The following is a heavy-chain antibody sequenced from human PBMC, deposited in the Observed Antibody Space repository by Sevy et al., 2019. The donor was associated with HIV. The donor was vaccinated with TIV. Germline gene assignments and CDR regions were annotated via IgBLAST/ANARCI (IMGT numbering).Heavy chain of an antibody. CDR3: AHRPDNYDILTGYFPNWFDP. J-gene: IGHJ5*02. D-gene: IGHD3-9*01. CDR1: GFSLTTSGVG. V-gene: IGHV2-5*02. Sequence: SGPTLVKPTQTLTLTCTFSGFSLTTSGVGVGWIRQPPGKALELLALICWDDDKRYSPSLKSRLTITKDTSKNQVVLXMTNMDPVDTATYYCAHRPDNYDILTGYFPNWFDPWGQGTLVTVSS. CDR2: ICWDDDK.